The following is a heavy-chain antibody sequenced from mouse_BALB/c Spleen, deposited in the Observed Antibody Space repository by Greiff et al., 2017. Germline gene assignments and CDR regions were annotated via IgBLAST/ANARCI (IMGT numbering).Heavy chain of an antibody. V-gene: IGHV1-4*01. CDR2: INPSSGYT. J-gene: IGHJ4*01. D-gene: IGHD2-4*01. CDR3: ARNYDYDGYYAMDY. CDR1: GYTFTSYT. Sequence: LVESGAELARPGASVKMSCKASGYTFTSYTMHWVKQRPGQGLEWIGYINPSSGYTNYNQKFKDKATLTADKSSSTAYMQLSSLTSEDSAVYYCARNYDYDGYYAMDYWGQGTSVTVSS.